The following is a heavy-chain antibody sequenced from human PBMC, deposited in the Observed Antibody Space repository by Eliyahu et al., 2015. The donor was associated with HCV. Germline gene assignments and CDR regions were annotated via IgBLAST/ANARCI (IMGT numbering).Heavy chain of an antibody. J-gene: IGHJ3*02. CDR3: ARGNSYYYDSSGHDAFDI. D-gene: IGHD3-22*01. CDR2: IYSGGST. Sequence: EVQLVETGGGLIQPGGSLRLSCAASGXTVXSXYMSWVRQAPGKGLEWVSVIYSGGSTYYADSVKGRFTISRDNSKNTLYLQMNSLRAEDTAVYYCARGNSYYYDSSGHDAFDIWGQGTMVTVSS. CDR1: GXTVXSXY. V-gene: IGHV3-53*02.